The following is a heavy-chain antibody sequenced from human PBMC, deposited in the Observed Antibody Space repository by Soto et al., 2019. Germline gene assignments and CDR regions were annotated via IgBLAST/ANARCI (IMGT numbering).Heavy chain of an antibody. J-gene: IGHJ5*02. CDR2: IIPILGIA. CDR1: GGTFSSYT. CDR3: ARDGYCSGGSCYSEWFDP. D-gene: IGHD2-15*01. Sequence: QVQLVQSGAEVKKPGSSVKVSCKASGGTFSSYTISWVRQAPGQGLEWMGRIIPILGIANYAQKFQGRVTITADKSTSTAYMELSSLRSEDTAVYYCARDGYCSGGSCYSEWFDPWGQGTLVTVSS. V-gene: IGHV1-69*08.